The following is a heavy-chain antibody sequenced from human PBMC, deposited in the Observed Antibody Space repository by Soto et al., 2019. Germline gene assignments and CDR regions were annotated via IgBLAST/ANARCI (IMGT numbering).Heavy chain of an antibody. J-gene: IGHJ4*02. CDR2: ISYDGSNK. D-gene: IGHD3-22*01. CDR1: GFTFSSYA. V-gene: IGHV3-30-3*01. Sequence: QVQLVESGGGVVQPGRSLRLSCAASGFTFSSYAMHWVRQAPGKGLEWVAVISYDGSNKYYADSVKGLFTISRDNSQNSLYLQMNSLRTEDTAVHYCARDGNYYDSSGHCFDYWGQGTLVTVSS. CDR3: ARDGNYYDSSGHCFDY.